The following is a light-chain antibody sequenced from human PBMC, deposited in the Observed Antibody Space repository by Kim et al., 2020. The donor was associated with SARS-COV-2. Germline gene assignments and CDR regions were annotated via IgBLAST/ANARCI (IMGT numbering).Light chain of an antibody. CDR3: MQRTHRPPP. CDR1: QSLVYSDGNTY. J-gene: IGKJ1*01. Sequence: DFVLIQSPLSLPVTLGQPASISCRSSQSLVYSDGNTYLTWFNQRPGQSPRRLVYKVSSRDSGVPDRFSGSGSGTDFTLKISRVEAEDNGIYYCMQRTHRPPPFGQGNKVDIK. CDR2: KVS. V-gene: IGKV2-30*01.